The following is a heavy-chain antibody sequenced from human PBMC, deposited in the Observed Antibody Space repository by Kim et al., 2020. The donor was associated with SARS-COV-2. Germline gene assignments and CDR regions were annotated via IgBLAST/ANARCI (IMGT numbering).Heavy chain of an antibody. V-gene: IGHV3-43*01. CDR3: AKDLLDYSWYYGMDV. Sequence: SVKGRFTISRDNSKNSLYLQMNSLRTEDTALYYCAKDLLDYSWYYGMDVWGQGTTVTVSS. D-gene: IGHD4-4*01. J-gene: IGHJ6*02.